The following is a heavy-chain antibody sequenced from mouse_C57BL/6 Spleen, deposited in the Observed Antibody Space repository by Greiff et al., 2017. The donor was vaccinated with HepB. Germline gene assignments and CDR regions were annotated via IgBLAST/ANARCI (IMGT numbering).Heavy chain of an antibody. D-gene: IGHD1-1*01. Sequence: EVQLQQSGPELVKPGASVKISCKASGYTFTDYYMNWVKQSHGKSLEWIGDINPNNGGTSYNQKFKGKATLTVDKSSSTAYMELRSLTSEDSAVYYCARREIYYYGSSYGPFAYWGQGTLVTVSA. CDR2: INPNNGGT. CDR1: GYTFTDYY. J-gene: IGHJ3*01. CDR3: ARREIYYYGSSYGPFAY. V-gene: IGHV1-26*01.